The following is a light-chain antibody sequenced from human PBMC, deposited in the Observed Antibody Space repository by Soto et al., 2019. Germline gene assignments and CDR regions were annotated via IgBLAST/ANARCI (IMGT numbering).Light chain of an antibody. J-gene: IGLJ2*01. CDR1: SSNIGGNT. V-gene: IGLV1-44*01. CDR3: AAWDDSLNAVV. Sequence: QSVLTQPPSASGTPGQRVTISCSGSSSNIGGNTVNWYQQLPGRAPRVLIYSNNQRPSGVPDRFSGSKSGTSASLAIIGLQYEDEADYYCAAWDDSLNAVVFGGGTQLTVL. CDR2: SNN.